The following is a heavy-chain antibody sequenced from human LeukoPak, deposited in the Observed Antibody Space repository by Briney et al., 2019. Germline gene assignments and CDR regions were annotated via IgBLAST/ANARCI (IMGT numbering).Heavy chain of an antibody. V-gene: IGHV4-61*01. CDR2: IYYDGNT. CDR1: GGSISSSSYY. Sequence: SETLSLTCTVSGGSISSSSYYWGWIRQPPGKGLEWIGSIYYDGNTNYNPSLKSRVTISLDTPKNQFSLKLTSVTAADTAVYYCARDGGYGSGSALWGQGTLITVSS. CDR3: ARDGGYGSGSAL. J-gene: IGHJ4*02. D-gene: IGHD3-10*01.